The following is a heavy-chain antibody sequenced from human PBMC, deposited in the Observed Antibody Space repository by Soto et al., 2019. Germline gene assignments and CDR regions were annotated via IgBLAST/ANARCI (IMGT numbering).Heavy chain of an antibody. CDR1: GYTLTDLS. D-gene: IGHD3-22*01. CDR3: ATDTPYDSSGYSAFDI. J-gene: IGHJ3*02. V-gene: IGHV1-24*01. Sequence: GASVKVSCKVSGYTLTDLSMHWVRQAPGKGLEWMGGFDPEDGETIYAQKFQGRVTMTEDTSTDTAYMELSSLRSEDTAVYYCATDTPYDSSGYSAFDIWGQGTMVTVSS. CDR2: FDPEDGET.